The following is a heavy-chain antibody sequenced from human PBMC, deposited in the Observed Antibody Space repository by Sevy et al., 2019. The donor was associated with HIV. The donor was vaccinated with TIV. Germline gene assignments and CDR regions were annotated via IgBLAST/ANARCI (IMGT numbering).Heavy chain of an antibody. V-gene: IGHV3-49*03. J-gene: IGHJ4*02. CDR3: TRALATVDTQEYYFDY. CDR1: GFTFGDYA. Sequence: GGSLRLSCTSSGFTFGDYAMSWFRQAPGKGLEWVAFIRRNSYEPYGGTTEYAASVKGRFTISRDDSKSIAYLQMNSLKTEDTGVYYCTRALATVDTQEYYFDYWGQGTLVTVSS. D-gene: IGHD4-17*01. CDR2: IRRNSYEPYGGTT.